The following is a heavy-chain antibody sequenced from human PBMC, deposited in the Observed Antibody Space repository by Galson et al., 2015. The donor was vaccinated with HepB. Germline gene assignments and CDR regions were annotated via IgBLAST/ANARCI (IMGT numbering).Heavy chain of an antibody. CDR2: IYSAGNA. J-gene: IGHJ5*02. CDR3: VGENAIGP. D-gene: IGHD2-8*01. Sequence: SLRLSCAASGFTVNSHYYMSWIRQAPGKGLEWVGVIYSAGNAYYGDSVQGRFTLSRDNFKRTMYLQMNSLRAEDTAVYYCVGENAIGPWGQGTQVTVSS. V-gene: IGHV3-66*01. CDR1: GFTVNSHYY.